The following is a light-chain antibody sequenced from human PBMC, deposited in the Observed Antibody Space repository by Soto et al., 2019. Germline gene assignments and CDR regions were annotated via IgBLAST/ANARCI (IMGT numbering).Light chain of an antibody. CDR1: SRDVGGYNY. CDR2: EVS. CDR3: SSYADSNNAVV. V-gene: IGLV2-8*01. Sequence: QSALTQPPSASGSPGQSVTISCTGTSRDVGGYNYVSWYQQHPGKAPKFMIYEVSKRPSGVPDRFSGSKSGNTASLTVSGLQAEDEADYYCSSYADSNNAVVFGGGTKLTVL. J-gene: IGLJ2*01.